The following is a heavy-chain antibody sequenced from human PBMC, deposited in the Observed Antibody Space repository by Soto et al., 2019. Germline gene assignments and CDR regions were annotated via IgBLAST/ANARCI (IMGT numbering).Heavy chain of an antibody. CDR3: ARFGGAAMVGYYYYYGMDV. D-gene: IGHD5-18*01. V-gene: IGHV3-7*01. Sequence: GGSLRLSCAASGFTFSSYWMSWVRQAPGKGLEWVANIKQDGSGKYYVDSVKGRFTISRDNAKNSLYLQMNSLRAEDTAVYYCARFGGAAMVGYYYYYGMDVWGQGTTVTVSS. J-gene: IGHJ6*02. CDR1: GFTFSSYW. CDR2: IKQDGSGK.